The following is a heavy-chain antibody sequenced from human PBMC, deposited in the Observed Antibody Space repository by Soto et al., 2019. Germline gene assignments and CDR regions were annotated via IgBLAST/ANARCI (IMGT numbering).Heavy chain of an antibody. CDR3: ARDSVYSEGYYYGMDV. V-gene: IGHV4-61*01. CDR1: GGSVSSGSYY. CDR2: IYYSGST. J-gene: IGHJ6*02. Sequence: TSETLSLTCTVSGGSVSSGSYYWSWIRQPPGKGLEWIGYIYYSGSTNYNPSLKSRVTISVDTSKNQFSLKLSSVTAADTAVYYCARDSVYSEGYYYGMDVWGQGTTVTVSS. D-gene: IGHD6-13*01.